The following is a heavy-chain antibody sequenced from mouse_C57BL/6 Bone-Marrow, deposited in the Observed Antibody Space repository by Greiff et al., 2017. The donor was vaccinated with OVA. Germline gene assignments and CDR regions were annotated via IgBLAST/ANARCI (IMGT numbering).Heavy chain of an antibody. CDR2: IRSKSNNYAT. J-gene: IGHJ2*01. Sequence: EVQLVESGGGLVQPKGSLKLSCAASGFSFNTYAMNWVRQAPGKGLEWVAGIRSKSNNYATYYADSEKDRFTISRDDSQSMLYLQMNNLRAEDTAMYYCVRRGYYGSLDVWGKGTTLTVSS. V-gene: IGHV10-1*01. CDR3: VRRGYYGSLDV. D-gene: IGHD1-1*01. CDR1: GFSFNTYA.